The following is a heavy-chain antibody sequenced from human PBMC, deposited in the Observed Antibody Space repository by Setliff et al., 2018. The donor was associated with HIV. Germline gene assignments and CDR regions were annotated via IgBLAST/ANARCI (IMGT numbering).Heavy chain of an antibody. J-gene: IGHJ6*03. V-gene: IGHV1-18*04. CDR1: GYTFTGYY. CDR2: IGTYNGDT. D-gene: IGHD3-10*01. CDR3: AREGLWFGDRGYYMDV. Sequence: ASVKVSCKASGYTFTGYYLHWVRQAPGQGLEWMGWIGTYNGDTNYAQKFQGRVTMTTDTSTSTAYMELRSLISDDTAVYYCAREGLWFGDRGYYMDVWGTGTAVTVSS.